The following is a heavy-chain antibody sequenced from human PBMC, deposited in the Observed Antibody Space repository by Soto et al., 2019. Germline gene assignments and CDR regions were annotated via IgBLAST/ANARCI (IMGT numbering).Heavy chain of an antibody. V-gene: IGHV3-66*01. CDR2: IYGGGAT. D-gene: IGHD1-1*01. CDR1: GFTVSSTY. J-gene: IGHJ6*01. Sequence: EVQLVESGGGLVQPGGTLRLSCAASGFTVSSTYMNWVRQAPGKGLEWVSVIYGGGATYYSDSVKGRCSISRDTSKNTQDLQKNSLRADDTAVYYCASGNNDYYYYYALDVWGQGTTVTVPS. CDR3: ASGNNDYYYYYALDV.